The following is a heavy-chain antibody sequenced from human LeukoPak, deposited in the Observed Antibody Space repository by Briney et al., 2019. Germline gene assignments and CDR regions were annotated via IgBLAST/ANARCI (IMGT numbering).Heavy chain of an antibody. Sequence: PSETLSLTCTVSGGSLSSYYWSWIRQPPGKGLEWIGYIYYSGSTNYNPSLKSRVTISVDTSKNQFSLKLSSVTAADTAVYYCARGLYYGSGSYYYFDYWGQGTLVTVSS. CDR2: IYYSGST. CDR3: ARGLYYGSGSYYYFDY. CDR1: GGSLSSYY. V-gene: IGHV4-59*01. J-gene: IGHJ4*02. D-gene: IGHD3-10*01.